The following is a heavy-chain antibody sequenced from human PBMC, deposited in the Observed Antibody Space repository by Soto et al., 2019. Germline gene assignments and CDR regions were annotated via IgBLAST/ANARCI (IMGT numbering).Heavy chain of an antibody. CDR2: ISAYNGNT. CDR1: GYTFTSYG. D-gene: IGHD6-19*01. CDR3: AICASHYSSGWLFDF. V-gene: IGHV1-18*01. J-gene: IGHJ4*02. Sequence: ASVKVSCKASGYTFTSYGISWVRQAPGQGLEWMGWISAYNGNTNYAQKLQGRVTMTTDTSTSTAYMELRSLRSDDTAVYYFAICASHYSSGWLFDFWGKGTLVPVSS.